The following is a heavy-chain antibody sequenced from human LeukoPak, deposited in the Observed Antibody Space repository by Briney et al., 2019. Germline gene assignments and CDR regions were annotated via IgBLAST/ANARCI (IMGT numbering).Heavy chain of an antibody. Sequence: TSETLSLTCTVSGGSISSSSYYWGWIRQPPGKGLEWIGSIYYSGSTYYNPSLKSRVTISVDTSKNQFSLKLSSVTAADTAVYYCARVDKELLHIFDYWGQGTLVTVSS. CDR2: IYYSGST. CDR3: ARVDKELLHIFDY. CDR1: GGSISSSSYY. D-gene: IGHD1-26*01. V-gene: IGHV4-39*01. J-gene: IGHJ4*02.